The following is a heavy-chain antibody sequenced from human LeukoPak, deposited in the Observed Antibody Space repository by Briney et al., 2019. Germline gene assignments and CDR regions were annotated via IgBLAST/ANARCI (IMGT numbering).Heavy chain of an antibody. Sequence: GGSLRLSCAASGFTFSSYAMNWVRQAPGKGLEWVSAISGSGGSTYYADSVKGRFTISRDNSKNTLYLQMNSLRSEDTAVYYCAKVAIWFGEATDYYNYCYMDVWGKGTTVTVSS. CDR2: ISGSGGST. CDR1: GFTFSSYA. D-gene: IGHD3-10*01. V-gene: IGHV3-23*01. CDR3: AKVAIWFGEATDYYNYCYMDV. J-gene: IGHJ6*03.